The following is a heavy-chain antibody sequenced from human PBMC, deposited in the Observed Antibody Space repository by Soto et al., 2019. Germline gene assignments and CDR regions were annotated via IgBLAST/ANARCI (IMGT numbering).Heavy chain of an antibody. D-gene: IGHD6-19*01. CDR3: ARDGLAVAGKSDGYYGMDV. J-gene: IGHJ6*02. CDR1: GGSISSYY. Sequence: QVQLQESGPGLVKPSETLSLTCTVSGGSISSYYWSWIRQPPGKGLEWIGYIYYSGSTNYNPSLKSRVTISVDTSKNQFSLKLSSVTAADTAVYYCARDGLAVAGKSDGYYGMDVWGQGTTVTVSS. CDR2: IYYSGST. V-gene: IGHV4-59*01.